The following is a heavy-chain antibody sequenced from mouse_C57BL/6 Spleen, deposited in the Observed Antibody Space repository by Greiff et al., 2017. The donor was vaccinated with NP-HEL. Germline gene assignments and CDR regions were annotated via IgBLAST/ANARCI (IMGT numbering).Heavy chain of an antibody. J-gene: IGHJ4*01. CDR1: GYTFTSYW. CDR2: IYPSDSET. V-gene: IGHV1-61*01. Sequence: QVQLKQPGAELVRPGSSVKLSCKASGYTFTSYWMDWVKQRPGQGLEWIGNIYPSDSETHYNQKFKDKATLTVDKSSSTAYMQLSSLTSEDSAVYYCARGGYYGGSYNYYAMDYWGQGTSVTVSS. CDR3: ARGGYYGGSYNYYAMDY. D-gene: IGHD1-1*01.